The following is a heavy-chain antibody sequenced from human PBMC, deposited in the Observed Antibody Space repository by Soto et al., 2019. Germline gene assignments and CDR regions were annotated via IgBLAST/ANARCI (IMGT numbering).Heavy chain of an antibody. D-gene: IGHD6-13*01. CDR1: GDSVSSNSAA. CDR3: ARDPGGIYSSSYYHLDY. J-gene: IGHJ4*02. V-gene: IGHV6-1*01. Sequence: PSQTLSLTCAISGDSVSSNSAAWNWIRQSPSRGLEWLGRTYYRSKWYNDYAVFVKSRITINPDTSKNQFSLQLNSVTPEDTAVYYCARDPGGIYSSSYYHLDYWGQGTLVTVSS. CDR2: TYYRSKWYN.